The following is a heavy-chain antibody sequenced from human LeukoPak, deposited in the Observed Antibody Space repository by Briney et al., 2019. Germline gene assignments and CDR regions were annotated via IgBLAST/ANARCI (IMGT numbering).Heavy chain of an antibody. Sequence: GGSLRLSCAASGFTFSSYAMSWVRQAPGKGLEWVSAISGSGGSTYYADSVKGRFTISRDNSKNTLYLQMNSLRAEDTAVYYCARELPYYYDSSGCYDYWGQGTLVTVSS. CDR2: ISGSGGST. J-gene: IGHJ4*02. D-gene: IGHD3-22*01. CDR1: GFTFSSYA. V-gene: IGHV3-23*01. CDR3: ARELPYYYDSSGCYDY.